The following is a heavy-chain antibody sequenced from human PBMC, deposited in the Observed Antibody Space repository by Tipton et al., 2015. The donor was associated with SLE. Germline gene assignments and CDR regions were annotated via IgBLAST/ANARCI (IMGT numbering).Heavy chain of an antibody. D-gene: IGHD2-21*01. CDR3: ARLRVISYYFDY. CDR2: IYYSGST. CDR1: GGSISSSSYY. Sequence: TLSLTCTVSGGSISSSSYYWGWIRQPPGKGLEWIGSIYYSGSTYYNPSLKSRVTISVDTSKNQFSLKLSRVTAADTAVYYCARLRVISYYFDYWGQGTLVTVSS. J-gene: IGHJ4*02. V-gene: IGHV4-39*07.